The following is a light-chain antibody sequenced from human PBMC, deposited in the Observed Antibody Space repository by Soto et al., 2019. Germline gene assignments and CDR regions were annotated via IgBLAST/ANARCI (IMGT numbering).Light chain of an antibody. CDR2: ENS. CDR3: SSYAGSYSVV. CDR1: SSDAGNYNP. V-gene: IGLV2-23*01. Sequence: QSVLTQPASVSGSPGQSITISCTGASSDAGNYNPVSWYQQHPGKAPQLMIYENSRRPSGVSDRFSASKSGNTASLTISGLQAEDEADYYCSSYAGSYSVVFGGGTKVTVL. J-gene: IGLJ3*02.